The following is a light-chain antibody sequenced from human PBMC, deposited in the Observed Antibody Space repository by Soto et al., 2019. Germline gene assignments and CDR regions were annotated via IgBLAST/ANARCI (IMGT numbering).Light chain of an antibody. Sequence: QSALTQPASVSGSPGQSITISCTGTSSDVGAYNYVSWYQQQSGKAPKLMIHEVSNRPSGVSNRFSGSKSGNTASLTISGLQAEDEADYYCCSSAGSSTVIFGGGTKLTVL. CDR3: CSSAGSSTVI. CDR1: SSDVGAYNY. V-gene: IGLV2-14*01. CDR2: EVS. J-gene: IGLJ2*01.